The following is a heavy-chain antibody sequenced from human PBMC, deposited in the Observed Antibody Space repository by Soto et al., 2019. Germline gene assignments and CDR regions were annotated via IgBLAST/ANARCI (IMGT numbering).Heavy chain of an antibody. V-gene: IGHV4-59*01. CDR3: ARDPAAYSSSSYYYYGMDV. CDR1: GGSISSYY. CDR2: IYYSGST. Sequence: SETLSLTCTVSGGSISSYYWSWIRQPPGKGLEWIGYIYYSGSTNYSPSLKSRVTISVDTSKNQFSLKLSSVTAADTAVYYCARDPAAYSSSSYYYYGMDVWGQGTTVTVSS. D-gene: IGHD6-6*01. J-gene: IGHJ6*02.